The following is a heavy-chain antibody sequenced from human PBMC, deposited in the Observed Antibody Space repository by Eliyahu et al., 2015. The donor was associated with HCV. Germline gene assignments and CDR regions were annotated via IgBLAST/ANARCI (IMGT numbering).Heavy chain of an antibody. J-gene: IGHJ5*02. Sequence: EVQLVESGGGLVQPGRSLRLSCTASGFTFGDYAMSWFRQAPGKGLEWVGFIRSKAYGGTTEYAASVKGRFTISRDDSKSIAYLQMNSLKTEDTAVYYCTRDCSSTSCYAGPWGQGTLVTVSS. CDR2: IRSKAYGGTT. D-gene: IGHD2-2*01. CDR3: TRDCSSTSCYAGP. V-gene: IGHV3-49*03. CDR1: GFTFGDYA.